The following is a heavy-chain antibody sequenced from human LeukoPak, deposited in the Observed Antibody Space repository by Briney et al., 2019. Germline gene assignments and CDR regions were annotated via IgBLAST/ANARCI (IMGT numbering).Heavy chain of an antibody. CDR1: GFNFSSYW. J-gene: IGHJ4*02. Sequence: HPGGSLRLSCASSGFNFSSYWMSWVRQAPGEGLEWVANIKQDGSEKYYVDSVKGRFTISRDNAKSLLYLPINSFRAEDTAVYYCARGWWDCDGTRDTRYYFDYWGQGILVTVSS. D-gene: IGHD2-8*02. CDR3: ARGWWDCDGTRDTRYYFDY. CDR2: IKQDGSEK. V-gene: IGHV3-7*04.